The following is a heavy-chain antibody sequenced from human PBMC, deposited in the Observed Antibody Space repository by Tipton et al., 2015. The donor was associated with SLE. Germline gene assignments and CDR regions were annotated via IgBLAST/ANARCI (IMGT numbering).Heavy chain of an antibody. J-gene: IGHJ3*02. CDR3: ARAPRRYAILTGYSADAFDI. V-gene: IGHV4-59*08. Sequence: TLSLTCTVSGGSITNHYWHWIRQPPGKGLEWIGHIHYSGTTTDNPSLKSRVSISVDTSKNQFSLKLNSVTAADTAVYYCARAPRRYAILTGYSADAFDIWGQGTMVTVSS. CDR2: IHYSGTT. CDR1: GGSITNHY. D-gene: IGHD3-9*01.